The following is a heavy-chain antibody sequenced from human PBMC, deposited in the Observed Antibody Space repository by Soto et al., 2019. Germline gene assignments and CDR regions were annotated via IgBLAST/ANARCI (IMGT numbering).Heavy chain of an antibody. D-gene: IGHD2-8*01. J-gene: IGHJ6*02. Sequence: QVQLVQPGAEVKNPGASVKVSCKASGYTFTRYGIGWARQAPGQGLERMGWINTYNGNKNYAQNVQGRVTLTTVTSPSAAYREMTSLRCNDTAIYYCTMVDVFVTPSPQDVWGQGTTVIVSS. CDR3: TMVDVFVTPSPQDV. CDR1: GYTFTRYG. V-gene: IGHV1-18*01. CDR2: INTYNGNK.